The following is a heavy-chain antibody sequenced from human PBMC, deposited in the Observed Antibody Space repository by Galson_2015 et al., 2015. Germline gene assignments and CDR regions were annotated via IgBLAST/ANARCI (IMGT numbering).Heavy chain of an antibody. J-gene: IGHJ4*02. V-gene: IGHV3-9*01. D-gene: IGHD3-10*01. Sequence: SLRLSCAASGFTFDDYAMHWVRHAPGKGLEWVSGISWNSGSIGYADSVKGRFTISRDNAKNSLYLQMNSLRAEDTALYYCAKANTKQITMVRGSYYFVYWGQETLVTVSS. CDR2: ISWNSGSI. CDR1: GFTFDDYA. CDR3: AKANTKQITMVRGSYYFVY.